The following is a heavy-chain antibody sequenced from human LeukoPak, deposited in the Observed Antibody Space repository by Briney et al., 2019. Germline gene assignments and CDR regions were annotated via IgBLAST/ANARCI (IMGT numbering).Heavy chain of an antibody. V-gene: IGHV4-39*07. D-gene: IGHD5-18*01. CDR1: GGSISSSSYY. Sequence: PSETLSLTCTVSGGSISSSSYYWGWIRQPPGKGLEWIGSIYYSGSTYYNPSLKSRVTLSVDTSKNQFSLKLSSVTAADTAVYYCARGNTAMVYFDYWGQGTLVTVSS. J-gene: IGHJ4*02. CDR2: IYYSGST. CDR3: ARGNTAMVYFDY.